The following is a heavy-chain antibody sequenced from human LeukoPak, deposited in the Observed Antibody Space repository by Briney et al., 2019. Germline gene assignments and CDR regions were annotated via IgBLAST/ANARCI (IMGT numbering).Heavy chain of an antibody. J-gene: IGHJ4*02. V-gene: IGHV4-59*12. CDR3: ARSGSGYLRYYFDY. Sequence: SETLSLTRTVSGGSISSYYWSWIRQPPGKGLEWIGYIYYSGSTNYNPSLKSRVTISVDTSKNQFSLKLSSVTAADTAVYYCARSGSGYLRYYFDYWGQGTLVTVSS. CDR2: IYYSGST. D-gene: IGHD5-12*01. CDR1: GGSISSYY.